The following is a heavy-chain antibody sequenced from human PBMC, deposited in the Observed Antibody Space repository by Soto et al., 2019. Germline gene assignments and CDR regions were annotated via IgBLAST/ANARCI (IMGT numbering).Heavy chain of an antibody. CDR3: ASTGQYSSSWYWYFDY. Sequence: GGSLRLSCAASGFTFSSYGMHWVRQAPGKGLEWVAVIWYDGSNKYYADSVKGRFTISRDNSKNTLYLQMNSLRAEDTAVYYCASTGQYSSSWYWYFDYWGQGTLVTVSS. CDR2: IWYDGSNK. V-gene: IGHV3-33*01. CDR1: GFTFSSYG. J-gene: IGHJ4*02. D-gene: IGHD6-13*01.